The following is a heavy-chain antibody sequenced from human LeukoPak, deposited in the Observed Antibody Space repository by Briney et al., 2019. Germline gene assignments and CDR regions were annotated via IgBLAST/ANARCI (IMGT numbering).Heavy chain of an antibody. J-gene: IGHJ6*02. D-gene: IGHD3-10*01. CDR1: GFTFSNYW. Sequence: QPGGSLRLSCAASGFTFSNYWMHWVRQAPGKGLVWVSRINSDGSSTTYADSVKGRFTISRDNAKNTLYLQMNSLRAEDTAVYYCARDYGRSRDYGMDVWGQGTTVTVPS. V-gene: IGHV3-74*01. CDR2: INSDGSST. CDR3: ARDYGRSRDYGMDV.